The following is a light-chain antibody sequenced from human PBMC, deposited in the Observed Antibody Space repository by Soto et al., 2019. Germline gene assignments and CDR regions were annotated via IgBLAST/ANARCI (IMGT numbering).Light chain of an antibody. Sequence: QSVLTQPPSASGSPGQSVIISCTGTSSDVGGYKYVSWYQQHPGKAPKLLIYEVTKRPSGVPDRFSGSKSGNTASLTVSGLQAEDEAHYYCSSYAGSNTWVFGGGTKLTVL. V-gene: IGLV2-8*01. CDR1: SSDVGGYKY. CDR2: EVT. CDR3: SSYAGSNTWV. J-gene: IGLJ3*02.